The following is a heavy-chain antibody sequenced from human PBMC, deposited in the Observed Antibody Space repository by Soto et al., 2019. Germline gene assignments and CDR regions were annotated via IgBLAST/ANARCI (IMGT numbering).Heavy chain of an antibody. Sequence: EVQLVESGGVVVQPGGSLRLSCAASGFIFDDYSMYWVRQAPGKGLEWVFLLSWDGRHTYYADSVKVRFIISRDNSRNSLYLQMTSLTTADTALYYCAKARRSIFGGMDVWGQATTVTVSS. V-gene: IGHV3-43*01. D-gene: IGHD3-3*01. J-gene: IGHJ6*02. CDR2: LSWDGRHT. CDR3: AKARRSIFGGMDV. CDR1: GFIFDDYS.